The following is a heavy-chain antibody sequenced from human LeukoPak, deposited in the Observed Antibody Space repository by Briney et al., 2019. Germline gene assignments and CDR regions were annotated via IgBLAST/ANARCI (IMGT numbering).Heavy chain of an antibody. CDR1: GVSFDDYY. J-gene: IGHJ4*02. V-gene: IGHV4-34*01. Sequence: SETLSLTCAVSGVSFDDYYWSWVRQTPGKGLEWIGEINHSGYTNDSPSLKSRVTLSIDTSRKQFSLNLRSVTVADAGIYYCTRMTTGHDYWGQGTLVSVSS. CDR3: TRMTTGHDY. CDR2: INHSGYT. D-gene: IGHD4-17*01.